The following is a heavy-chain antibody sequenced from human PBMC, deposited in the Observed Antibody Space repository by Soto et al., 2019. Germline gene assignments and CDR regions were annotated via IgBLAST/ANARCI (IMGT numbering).Heavy chain of an antibody. CDR3: ARVGVGDSEYFQH. D-gene: IGHD2-21*02. Sequence: SETLSLTCAVSGGSISRGGYSWSWIRQPPGKGLEWIGYIYHSGSTYYNPSLKSRVTISVDRSKNQFSLKLSSVTAADTAVYYCARVGVGDSEYFQHWGQGTLVTVSS. J-gene: IGHJ1*01. CDR1: GGSISRGGYS. CDR2: IYHSGST. V-gene: IGHV4-30-2*01.